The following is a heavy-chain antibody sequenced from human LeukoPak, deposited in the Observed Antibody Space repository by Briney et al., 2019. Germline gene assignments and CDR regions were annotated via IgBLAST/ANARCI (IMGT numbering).Heavy chain of an antibody. D-gene: IGHD3-10*01. V-gene: IGHV4-61*02. CDR1: GGSISSGSYY. CDR2: IYTSGST. J-gene: IGHJ4*02. CDR3: ARDVLLWFGEEGPFDY. Sequence: KSSETLSLTCTVSGGSISSGSYYWSWIRQPAGKGLEWIGRIYTSGSTNYNPSLKSRVTISVDTSKNQFSLKLSSVTAADTAVYYCARDVLLWFGEEGPFDYWGQGTLVTVSS.